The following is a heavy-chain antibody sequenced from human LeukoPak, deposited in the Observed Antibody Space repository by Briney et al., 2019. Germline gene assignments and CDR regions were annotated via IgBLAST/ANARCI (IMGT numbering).Heavy chain of an antibody. Sequence: GGSLRLSCAASGFTFSSYSMNWVRQAPGKGLEWVSSISSSSSYIYYADSVKGRFAISRDNAKNSLYLQMNSLRAEDTAVYYCAREGYSYGQRYFDYWGQGTLVTVSS. CDR3: AREGYSYGQRYFDY. D-gene: IGHD5-18*01. J-gene: IGHJ4*02. CDR2: ISSSSSYI. CDR1: GFTFSSYS. V-gene: IGHV3-21*01.